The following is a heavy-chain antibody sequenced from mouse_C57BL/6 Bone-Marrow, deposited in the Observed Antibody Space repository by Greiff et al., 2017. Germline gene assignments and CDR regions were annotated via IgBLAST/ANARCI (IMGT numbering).Heavy chain of an antibody. V-gene: IGHV1-9*01. CDR1: GYTFTGYW. D-gene: IGHD2-4*01. J-gene: IGHJ1*03. CDR3: AREGPIYYDYDWYFDV. CDR2: ILPGSGST. Sequence: QVQLQQSGAELMKPGASVKLSCKATGYTFTGYWIEWVKQRPGHGLEWIGEILPGSGSTNYNEKFKGKATVTADTSSNTAYMQLSSLTTEDSAIYYCAREGPIYYDYDWYFDVWGTGTTVTVSS.